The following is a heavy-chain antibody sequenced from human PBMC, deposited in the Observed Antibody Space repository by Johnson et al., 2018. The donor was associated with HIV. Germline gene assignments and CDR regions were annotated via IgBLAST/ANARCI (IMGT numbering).Heavy chain of an antibody. D-gene: IGHD3-22*01. V-gene: IGHV3-30*02. Sequence: VQLVESGGGVVQPGGSLRLSCAASGFTFSSYAMHWVRQAPGKGLEWVAFIRYDGSNKYYADSVKGRFTISRDNSKNTLYLQMNSLRAEDTAVYYCGREGLVVRKAFDIGGQGKMATVSS. J-gene: IGHJ3*02. CDR1: GFTFSSYA. CDR2: IRYDGSNK. CDR3: GREGLVVRKAFDI.